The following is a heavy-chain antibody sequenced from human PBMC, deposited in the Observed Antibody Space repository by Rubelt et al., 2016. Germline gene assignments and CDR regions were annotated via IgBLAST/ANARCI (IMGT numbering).Heavy chain of an antibody. D-gene: IGHD3-22*01. J-gene: IGHJ3*02. CDR3: AGVHYYDSSGYPDAFDI. V-gene: IGHV3-21*01. Sequence: GPEWVSFIRTSSSYIYYVDSVKGRITISSDNAKNSLYLQMNSLRVEETVVYYCAGVHYYDSSGYPDAFDIWGQGAMVTVSS. CDR2: IRTSSSYI.